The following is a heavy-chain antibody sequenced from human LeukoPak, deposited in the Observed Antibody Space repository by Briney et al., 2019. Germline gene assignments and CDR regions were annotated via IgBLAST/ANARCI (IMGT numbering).Heavy chain of an antibody. CDR3: ARDTQTTMGFNYYYYMDV. CDR1: GGSISNYY. D-gene: IGHD5-18*01. V-gene: IGHV4-4*07. CDR2: LYTSGST. J-gene: IGHJ6*03. Sequence: SETLSLTCTVSGGSISNYYWSRIRQPAGKGLEWIGRLYTSGSTSYNPSLKSRVTISVDKSKNQFSLKLSSVTAADPAVYYCARDTQTTMGFNYYYYMDVWGKGTTVTVS.